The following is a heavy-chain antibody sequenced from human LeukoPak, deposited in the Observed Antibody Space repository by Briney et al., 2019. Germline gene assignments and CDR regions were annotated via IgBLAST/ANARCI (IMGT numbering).Heavy chain of an antibody. V-gene: IGHV1-18*01. CDR3: ALYYDILTGYSSLGY. CDR1: GYTFTSYD. CDR2: ISAYNGNT. J-gene: IGHJ4*02. Sequence: ASVKVSCKASGYTFTSYDINWVRQAPGQGLEWMGWISAYNGNTNYAQKLQGRVTMTTDTSTSTAYMELRSLRSDDTAVYYCALYYDILTGYSSLGYWGQGTLVTVSS. D-gene: IGHD3-9*01.